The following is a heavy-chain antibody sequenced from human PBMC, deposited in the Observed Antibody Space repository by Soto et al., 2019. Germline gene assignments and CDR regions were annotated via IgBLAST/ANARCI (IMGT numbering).Heavy chain of an antibody. CDR1: RYSFAGYW. V-gene: IGHV5-10-1*01. CDR3: ARQIYDSDTGPNFQYYFDS. D-gene: IGHD3-22*01. CDR2: IDPSDSQT. Sequence: GESLNTSCKGSRYSFAGYWITWVRQKPGKGLEWMGRIDPSDSQTYYSPSFRGHVTISVTKSITTVFLQWSSLRASDTAMYYCARQIYDSDTGPNFQYYFDSWGQGTPVTVSS. J-gene: IGHJ4*02.